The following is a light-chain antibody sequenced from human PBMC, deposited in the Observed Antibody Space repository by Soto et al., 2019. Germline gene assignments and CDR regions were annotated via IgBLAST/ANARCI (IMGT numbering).Light chain of an antibody. V-gene: IGLV2-11*01. Sequence: QSALTQPRSVSGCSGQSVAISCTGTPSEVGGYDYVSWYQQHPGKAPELIIFDVSNRPSGVSNRFSGSKSGNTASLTIYGFQAENEANYYCTSYEGTATYAFGAGTKVTV. CDR3: TSYEGTATYA. CDR1: PSEVGGYDY. J-gene: IGLJ1*01. CDR2: DVS.